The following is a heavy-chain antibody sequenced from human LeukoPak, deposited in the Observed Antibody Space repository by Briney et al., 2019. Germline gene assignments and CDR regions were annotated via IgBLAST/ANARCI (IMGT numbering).Heavy chain of an antibody. CDR3: ATANGGVNNFDF. J-gene: IGHJ4*02. CDR2: INPSGNST. D-gene: IGHD3-16*01. Sequence: ASVKVSCKASGYSFSSYYMHWVRQAPGQGLEWMGIINPSGNSTSYAQNFQGRVTMTRDTSARTVYMELGSLRSEDTAMYYCATANGGVNNFDFWGQGTLVTVSS. CDR1: GYSFSSYY. V-gene: IGHV1-46*01.